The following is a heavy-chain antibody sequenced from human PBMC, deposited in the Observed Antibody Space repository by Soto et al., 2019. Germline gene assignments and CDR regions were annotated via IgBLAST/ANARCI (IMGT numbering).Heavy chain of an antibody. CDR3: ARGQRFSDWFDP. CDR2: IYSSGNT. Sequence: SETLSLTCSFSGGTLTGYYWTWIRQPAGKGLEWIGRIYSSGNTKYNPSLQSRVTMSLDTSNNQFSLRLTSVTAADTAVYYCARGQRFSDWFDPWGQGTLVTVSS. V-gene: IGHV4-4*07. D-gene: IGHD3-3*01. CDR1: GGTLTGYY. J-gene: IGHJ5*02.